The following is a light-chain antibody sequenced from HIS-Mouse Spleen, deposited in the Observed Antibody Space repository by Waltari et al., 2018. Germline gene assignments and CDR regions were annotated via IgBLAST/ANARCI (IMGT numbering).Light chain of an antibody. Sequence: QSALTQPRSVSGSPGQSVTISCTGTSSDVGGYNYVSWYQQHPGKAPKLMISDVSKRPSGFPDRFSGSKAGNTASLTISGLQAEDEADYYCCSYAGSYTWVFGGGTKLTVL. CDR2: DVS. V-gene: IGLV2-11*01. J-gene: IGLJ3*02. CDR3: CSYAGSYTWV. CDR1: SSDVGGYNY.